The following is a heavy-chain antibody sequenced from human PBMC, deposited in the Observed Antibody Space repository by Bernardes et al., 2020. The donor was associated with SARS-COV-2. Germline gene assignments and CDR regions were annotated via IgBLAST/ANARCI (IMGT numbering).Heavy chain of an antibody. Sequence: SETLSLSCAVYGGSFSGYYWSWIRRPPGKGLEWIGEINHSGSTNYNPSLKSRVTISVDTSKNQFSLKLSSVTAADTAVYYCARTYYDFWSGSYYYYYYMDVWGKGTTVTVSS. CDR3: ARTYYDFWSGSYYYYYYMDV. D-gene: IGHD3-3*01. CDR2: INHSGST. CDR1: GGSFSGYY. J-gene: IGHJ6*03. V-gene: IGHV4-34*01.